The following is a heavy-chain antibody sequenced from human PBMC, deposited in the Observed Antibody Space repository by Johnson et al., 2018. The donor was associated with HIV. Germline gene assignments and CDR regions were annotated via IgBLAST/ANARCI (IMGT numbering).Heavy chain of an antibody. CDR3: AGDTYYYDSSGYLDAFDI. J-gene: IGHJ3*02. V-gene: IGHV3-11*01. D-gene: IGHD3-22*01. CDR2: ISSSGSTI. CDR1: GFTFSDYY. Sequence: QVQLVESGGGLVKPGGSLRLSCAASGFTFSDYYMSWIRQAPGKGLEWVSYISSSGSTIYYADSVKGRFTISRDNAKNSLYLQMNSLRAEDTAVYYCAGDTYYYDSSGYLDAFDIWGQGTMVTVSS.